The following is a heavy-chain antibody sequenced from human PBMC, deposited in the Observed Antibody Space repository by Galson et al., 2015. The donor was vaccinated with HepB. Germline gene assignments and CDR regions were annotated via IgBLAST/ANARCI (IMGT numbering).Heavy chain of an antibody. D-gene: IGHD3-3*01. Sequence: SVKVSCKASGYTFTSYYMHWVRQAPGQGLEWMGIINPSGGSTSYAQKFQGRVTMTRDTSTSTVYMELSSLRSEDTAVYYCARDFWSGPPPGTPPYYYMDVWGKGTTVTVSS. CDR1: GYTFTSYY. J-gene: IGHJ6*03. CDR3: ARDFWSGPPPGTPPYYYMDV. CDR2: INPSGGST. V-gene: IGHV1-46*03.